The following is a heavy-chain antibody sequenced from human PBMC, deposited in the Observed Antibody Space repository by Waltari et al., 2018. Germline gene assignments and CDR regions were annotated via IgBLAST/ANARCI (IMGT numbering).Heavy chain of an antibody. V-gene: IGHV4-39*01. CDR2: IYYSGGT. J-gene: IGHJ1*01. CDR3: ARLGRAYCGGDCYSEYFQH. D-gene: IGHD2-21*01. CDR1: GGSISSSSYY. Sequence: QLQLQESGPGLVKPSETLSLTCTVSGGSISSSSYYWGWIRQPPGKGLEWIGSIYYSGGTYYNPSLKSRVTISVDTSKNQFSLKLSSVTAADTAVYYCARLGRAYCGGDCYSEYFQHWGQGTLVTVSS.